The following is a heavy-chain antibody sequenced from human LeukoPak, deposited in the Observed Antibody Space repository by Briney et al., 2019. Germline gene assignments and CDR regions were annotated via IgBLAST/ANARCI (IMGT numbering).Heavy chain of an antibody. CDR1: GFTFSNYE. J-gene: IGHJ4*02. V-gene: IGHV3-48*03. CDR3: ARVKTYYFDRSGYPIRSLDY. Sequence: GGSLRLSCAASGFTFSNYEMNWVRQAPGKGLEWVSYISSSGSAIYYADSVEGRFTISRDNAKNSLYLQMNSLRAEDTAVYYCARVKTYYFDRSGYPIRSLDYWGQGTLVTVSS. D-gene: IGHD3-22*01. CDR2: ISSSGSAI.